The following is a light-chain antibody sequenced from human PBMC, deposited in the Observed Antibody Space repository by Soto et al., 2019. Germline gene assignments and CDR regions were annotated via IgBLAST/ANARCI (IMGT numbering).Light chain of an antibody. Sequence: EIVLTQSPATLSVSPWERATLSCRASQSVSSNLAWYQQKPGQAPRLLIYGASSRATGIPDRFSGSGSGTDFTLTISRREPADFAVYYCQQYGSSPITFGQGTRLEIK. CDR3: QQYGSSPIT. CDR1: QSVSSN. V-gene: IGKV3-20*01. J-gene: IGKJ5*01. CDR2: GAS.